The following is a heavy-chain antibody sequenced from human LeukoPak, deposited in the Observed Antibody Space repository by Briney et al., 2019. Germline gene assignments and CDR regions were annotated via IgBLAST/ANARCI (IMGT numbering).Heavy chain of an antibody. Sequence: PGSSVKVSCKASGGTFSSYAISWVRQAPGQGLEWMGRIIPIFGIANYAQKFQGRVTITADKSTSTAYMELSSLRSEDTAVYYCARDYGDYPETVPLGRFDPWGQGTLVTVSS. CDR1: GGTFSSYA. CDR3: ARDYGDYPETVPLGRFDP. CDR2: IIPIFGIA. D-gene: IGHD4-17*01. J-gene: IGHJ5*02. V-gene: IGHV1-69*04.